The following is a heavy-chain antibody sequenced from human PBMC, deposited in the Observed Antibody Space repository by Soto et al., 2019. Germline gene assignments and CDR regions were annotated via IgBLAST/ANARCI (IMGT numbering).Heavy chain of an antibody. CDR3: AKDTYYYAMDV. V-gene: IGHV3-30*18. Sequence: QVQLVESGGGVVQPGRSLRLSCAASGFTFSPYGMQWVRQAPGKGLEWVAVISYDGSNKYYADSVKGRFTISRDNSKNTLFLQMDSPRAEDTALYYCAKDTYYYAMDVWGQGATVTVSS. CDR1: GFTFSPYG. CDR2: ISYDGSNK. J-gene: IGHJ6*02.